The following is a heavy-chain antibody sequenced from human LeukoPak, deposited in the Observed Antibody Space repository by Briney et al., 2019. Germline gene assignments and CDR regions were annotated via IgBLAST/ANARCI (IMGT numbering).Heavy chain of an antibody. J-gene: IGHJ4*02. Sequence: GGSPRLSCATSGFTFSTYWISWVRQAPGKGLEWVANIKQDGSETYYADSVKGRFTIFRDNAKNSLYLQMDSLRVEDTAVYYCANGDGFDYWGQGTLVIVSS. CDR2: IKQDGSET. CDR1: GFTFSTYW. CDR3: ANGDGFDY. D-gene: IGHD5-24*01. V-gene: IGHV3-7*01.